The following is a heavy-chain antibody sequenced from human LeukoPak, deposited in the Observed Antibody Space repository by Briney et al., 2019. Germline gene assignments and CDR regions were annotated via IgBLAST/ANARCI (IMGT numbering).Heavy chain of an antibody. V-gene: IGHV1-69*06. CDR1: GYTFTSYA. CDR3: ARVPPLFDYYYYMDV. D-gene: IGHD3-16*01. Sequence: ASVKVSCKASGYTFTSYAMNWVRQAPGQGLEWMGGIIPIFGTANYAQKFQGRVTITADKSTSTAYMELSSLRSEDTAVYYCARVPPLFDYYYYMDVWGKGTTVTVSS. J-gene: IGHJ6*03. CDR2: IIPIFGTA.